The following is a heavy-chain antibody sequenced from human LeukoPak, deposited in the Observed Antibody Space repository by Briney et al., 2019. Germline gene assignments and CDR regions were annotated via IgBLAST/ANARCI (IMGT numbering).Heavy chain of an antibody. Sequence: GGSLRLSCAASGFTFSSYDMSWVRQAPGKGLEWVSSITISGGSTFYADSVMGRFTISRDNYKNTLYLQMNSLSAEDTAVYYCAKRGNPAVGHHYLDDWGKGTTVSVSS. D-gene: IGHD2-2*01. V-gene: IGHV3-23*01. CDR2: ITISGGST. CDR1: GFTFSSYD. CDR3: AKRGNPAVGHHYLDD. J-gene: IGHJ6*03.